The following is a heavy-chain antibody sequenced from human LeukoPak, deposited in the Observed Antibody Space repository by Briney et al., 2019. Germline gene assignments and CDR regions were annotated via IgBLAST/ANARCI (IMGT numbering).Heavy chain of an antibody. CDR2: IYYSGST. J-gene: IGHJ4*02. CDR3: ARHPTPYSSGWYLCYFDY. V-gene: IGHV4-39*01. D-gene: IGHD6-19*01. CDR1: GGSISSSIYY. Sequence: SETLSLTCTVSGGSISSSIYYWGWIRQPPGKGLEWIGSIYYSGSTYYNPSLKSRVTISVDTSKNQFSLKLSSVTAADTAVYYCARHPTPYSSGWYLCYFDYWGQGTLVTVSS.